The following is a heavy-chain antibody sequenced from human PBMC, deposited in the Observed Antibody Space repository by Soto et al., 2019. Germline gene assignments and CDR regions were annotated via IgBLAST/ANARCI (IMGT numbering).Heavy chain of an antibody. V-gene: IGHV3-9*01. D-gene: IGHD2-2*01. CDR2: ISWNSGTM. Sequence: EVQLVESGGGLVQPGRSLRLSCAASGFSFDEYAMHWVRQAPGKGLESVSGISWNSGTMGYGDSVKGRFTISRDNAKNSLYLQMNSLRAEDTALYYCAKGFCSSTRCLTYSYMDVSGKGTTVTVSS. CDR3: AKGFCSSTRCLTYSYMDV. CDR1: GFSFDEYA. J-gene: IGHJ6*03.